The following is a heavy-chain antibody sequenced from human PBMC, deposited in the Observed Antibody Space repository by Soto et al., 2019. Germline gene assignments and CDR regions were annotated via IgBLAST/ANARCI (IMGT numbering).Heavy chain of an antibody. D-gene: IGHD6-25*01. CDR3: ARTFSDGLPSDY. J-gene: IGHJ4*02. CDR2: ISAYNGNT. V-gene: IGHV1-18*01. Sequence: ASVKVSCKASGYIFGSYGISWVRQAPGQGLEWMGWISAYNGNTNYAQKFQGRVTMTRDTSTSTVYMELSSLTSEDTAVYYCARTFSDGLPSDYWGQGTLVTVSS. CDR1: GYIFGSYG.